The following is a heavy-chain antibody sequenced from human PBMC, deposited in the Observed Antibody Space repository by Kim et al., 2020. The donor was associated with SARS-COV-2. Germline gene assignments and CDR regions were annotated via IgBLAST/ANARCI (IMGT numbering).Heavy chain of an antibody. CDR3: VRRYFAGGLCYSFDY. CDR1: GFTFSSYA. J-gene: IGHJ4*02. D-gene: IGHD2-8*02. V-gene: IGHV3-23*01. CDR2: VSPSGSGT. Sequence: GGSLRLSCATSGFTFSSYAMSWVRQAPGKGLEWVSAVSPSGSGTYYADSVRGRFTISRDNSKDMRYLQMTSLRAEDTAVYSCVRRYFAGGLCYSFDYWGQGTLVTVSP.